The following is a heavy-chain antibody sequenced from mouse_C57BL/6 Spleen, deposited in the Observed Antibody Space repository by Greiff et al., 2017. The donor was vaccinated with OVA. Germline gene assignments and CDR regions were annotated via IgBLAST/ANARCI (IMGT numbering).Heavy chain of an antibody. CDR1: GYAFSSSW. CDR2: IYPGDGDT. D-gene: IGHD1-1*01. V-gene: IGHV1-82*01. J-gene: IGHJ3*01. CDR3: ARVRDYYGSSYSWFAY. Sequence: VKLMESGPELVKPGASVKISCKASGYAFSSSWMNWVKQRPGKGLEWIGRIYPGDGDTNYNGKFKGKATLTADKSSSTAYMQLSSLTSEDSAVYFCARVRDYYGSSYSWFAYWGQGTLVTVSA.